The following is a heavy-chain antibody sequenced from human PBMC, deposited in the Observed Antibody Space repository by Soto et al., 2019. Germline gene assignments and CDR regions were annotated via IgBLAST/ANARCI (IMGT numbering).Heavy chain of an antibody. V-gene: IGHV3-11*06. Sequence: QVQLVESGGGLVKPGGSLRLSCAASGFTFSDYFLTWIRQAPGKGLEWVSYISSSSSDTNYADSVKGRFTISRDNAKNSLFLQMNNLRVDDTAVYYCARDYDFWSGYRSGHFDYWCQGTLVTVSS. D-gene: IGHD3-3*01. CDR1: GFTFSDYF. J-gene: IGHJ4*02. CDR3: ARDYDFWSGYRSGHFDY. CDR2: ISSSSSDT.